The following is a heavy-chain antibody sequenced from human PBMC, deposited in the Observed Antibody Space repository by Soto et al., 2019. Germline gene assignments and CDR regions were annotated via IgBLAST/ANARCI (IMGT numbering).Heavy chain of an antibody. Sequence: QVQLQQWGAGLLKPSETLSLTCAVYGGSFSGYYWGWIRQPPGKGLEWIGEINHSGSTNYNPSLKSRVTISVDTSKNQFSLKLSSVTAADTAVYYCARGGYFDWLLKNWGQGTLVTVSS. D-gene: IGHD3-9*01. CDR1: GGSFSGYY. J-gene: IGHJ4*02. CDR2: INHSGST. V-gene: IGHV4-34*01. CDR3: ARGGYFDWLLKN.